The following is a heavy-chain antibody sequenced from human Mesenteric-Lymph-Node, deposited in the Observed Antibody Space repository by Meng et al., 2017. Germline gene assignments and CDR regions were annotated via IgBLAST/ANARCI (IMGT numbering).Heavy chain of an antibody. Sequence: GESLKISCAASGFTFTTYTMSWVRQVPGKGLESVSRISDSGANTNYADSVKGRFTISRDNSRNTLYLQMNSLRAEDTARYYCAKRSSDTTGYYHYYFDYWGQGTLVTVSS. J-gene: IGHJ4*02. CDR1: GFTFTTYT. CDR2: ISDSGANT. CDR3: AKRSSDTTGYYHYYFDY. V-gene: IGHV3-23*01. D-gene: IGHD3-22*01.